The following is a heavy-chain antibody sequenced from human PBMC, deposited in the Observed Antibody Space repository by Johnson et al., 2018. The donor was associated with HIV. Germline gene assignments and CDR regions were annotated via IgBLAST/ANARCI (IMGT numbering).Heavy chain of an antibody. V-gene: IGHV3-23*04. Sequence: VQLVESGGGLVQPGGSLRLSCEASGFTFSSYWMSWVRQAPGKGLEWVSAIGTAGDTYYADSVKGRFTISRDNSKSTLYLQMNSLKTEDTAVYYCTTAIFGVIVHAFDIWGQGTMVTVSS. D-gene: IGHD3-3*01. CDR2: IGTAGDT. CDR3: TTAIFGVIVHAFDI. CDR1: GFTFSSYW. J-gene: IGHJ3*02.